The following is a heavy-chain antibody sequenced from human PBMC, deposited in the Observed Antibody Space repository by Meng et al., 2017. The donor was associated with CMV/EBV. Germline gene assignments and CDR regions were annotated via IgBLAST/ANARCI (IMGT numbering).Heavy chain of an antibody. CDR2: ISSSGSTI. J-gene: IGHJ6*02. D-gene: IGHD1-26*01. CDR3: ARVGDGSLGIVGATSGPYYYYGMDV. V-gene: IGHV3-48*03. CDR1: GFTFSSYE. Sequence: GGSLRLSCAASGFTFSSYEMNWVRQAPGKGLEWVSYISSSGSTIYYADSVKGRFTISRGNAKNSLYLQMNSLRAEDTAVYYCARVGDGSLGIVGATSGPYYYYGMDVWGQGTTVTVSS.